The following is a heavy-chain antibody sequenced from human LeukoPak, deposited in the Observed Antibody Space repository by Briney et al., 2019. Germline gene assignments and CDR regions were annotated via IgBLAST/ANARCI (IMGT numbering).Heavy chain of an antibody. CDR1: GYTFSSYD. V-gene: IGHV1-8*02. D-gene: IGHD2-21*02. J-gene: IGHJ4*02. CDR3: ASLAGVTYGFDY. CDR2: MNPNSGNT. Sequence: ASVKVSCKASGYTFSSYDINWVRQATGQGLEWMGWMNPNSGNTGYVQKFQGRVTMTRNTSISTAYMELSSLRSEDTAVYYCASLAGVTYGFDYWGQGTLVTVSS.